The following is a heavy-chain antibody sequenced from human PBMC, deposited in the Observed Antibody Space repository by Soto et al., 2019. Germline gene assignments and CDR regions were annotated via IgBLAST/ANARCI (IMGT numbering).Heavy chain of an antibody. Sequence: LSLTCAVYGGSFSGYYWSWIRQPPGKGLEWIGEINHSGSTNYNPSLKSRVTISVDTSKNQFSLKLSSVTAADTAVYYCARGGYDFWSGGAFDIWGQGTMVTVSS. CDR1: GGSFSGYY. CDR2: INHSGST. CDR3: ARGGYDFWSGGAFDI. J-gene: IGHJ3*02. D-gene: IGHD3-3*01. V-gene: IGHV4-34*01.